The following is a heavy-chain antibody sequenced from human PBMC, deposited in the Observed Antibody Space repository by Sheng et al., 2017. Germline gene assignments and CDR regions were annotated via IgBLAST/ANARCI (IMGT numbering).Heavy chain of an antibody. CDR2: ISYDGSNK. CDR3: ARDGTNSYGPGDY. CDR1: GFTFSSYA. J-gene: IGHJ4*02. D-gene: IGHD5-18*01. Sequence: QVQLVESGGGVVQPGRSLRLSCAASGFTFSSYAMHWVRQAPGKGLEWVAVISYDGSNKYYADSVKGRFTISRDNSKNTLYLQMNSLRAEDTAVYYCARDGTNSYGPGDYWGQGTLVTVSS. V-gene: IGHV3-30*04.